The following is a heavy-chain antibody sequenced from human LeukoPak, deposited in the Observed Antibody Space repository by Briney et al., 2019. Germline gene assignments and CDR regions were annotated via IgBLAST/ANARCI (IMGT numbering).Heavy chain of an antibody. CDR2: IYYSGST. Sequence: SQTLSLTCTVSGGSISSGGYYRSWIRQHPGKGLEWIGYIYYSGSTYYNPSLKSRVTISVDTSKNQFSLKLSSVTAADTAVYYCARSDYHNSGSHTVFDAFDIWGQGTRVTVSS. V-gene: IGHV4-31*03. D-gene: IGHD3-10*01. CDR3: ARSDYHNSGSHTVFDAFDI. J-gene: IGHJ3*02. CDR1: GGSISSGGYY.